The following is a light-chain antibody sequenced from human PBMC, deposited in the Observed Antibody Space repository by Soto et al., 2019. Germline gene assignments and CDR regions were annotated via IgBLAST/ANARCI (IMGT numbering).Light chain of an antibody. CDR2: DAS. J-gene: IGKJ5*01. Sequence: IQMTQSQSSLSASVGYRVTITCQASHDISNYLNWYQQKLGKAPKLLIYDASNLETGVPSRFSGSGSGTDFTFTISSLQPEDIATYYCQQYSHLITFGQGTLLEIK. CDR1: HDISNY. CDR3: QQYSHLIT. V-gene: IGKV1-33*01.